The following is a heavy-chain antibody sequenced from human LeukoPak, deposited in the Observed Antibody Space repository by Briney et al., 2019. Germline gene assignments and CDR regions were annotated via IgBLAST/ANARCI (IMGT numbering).Heavy chain of an antibody. CDR2: ISGSGVGT. CDR1: GLTFSSYA. D-gene: IGHD3-22*01. Sequence: PGGSLRLSCAASGLTFSSYAMSWVRQAPGKGLEWVSTISGSGVGTYYADSVKGRFTISRDNSKNTLYLQMNSLRAEDTAVYYCAKATVYYYDSSGYPGYYFDYWGQGTLVTVSS. V-gene: IGHV3-23*01. J-gene: IGHJ4*02. CDR3: AKATVYYYDSSGYPGYYFDY.